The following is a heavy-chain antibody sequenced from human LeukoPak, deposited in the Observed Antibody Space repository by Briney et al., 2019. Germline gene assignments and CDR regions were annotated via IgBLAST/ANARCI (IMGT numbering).Heavy chain of an antibody. D-gene: IGHD1-26*01. V-gene: IGHV4-39*01. CDR1: GGSISSSSYF. CDR2: IYYSGNT. Sequence: SETLSLTCTVSGGSISSSSYFWGWIRQPPGKGLEWIGSIYYSGNTYYNPSLKSRVTISLDTSKNQFSQKLGSVTAADTAVYYCARRNRWELLDFWGQGTLVTVSS. J-gene: IGHJ4*02. CDR3: ARRNRWELLDF.